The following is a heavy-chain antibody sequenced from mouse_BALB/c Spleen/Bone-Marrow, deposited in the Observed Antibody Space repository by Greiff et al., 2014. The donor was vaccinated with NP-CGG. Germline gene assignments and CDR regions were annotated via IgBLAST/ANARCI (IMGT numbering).Heavy chain of an antibody. CDR3: ARRDYSFAY. J-gene: IGHJ3*01. D-gene: IGHD2-13*01. Sequence: QVHVKQSGAELVRPGTSVKVSRKASGYAFTNYLIEWVKQRPGQGLEWIGVINPGSGGTNYNEKFKGKATLTADKSSSTAYMQLSSLTSDDSAVYFCARRDYSFAYWGQGTLVTVSA. V-gene: IGHV1-54*01. CDR1: GYAFTNYL. CDR2: INPGSGGT.